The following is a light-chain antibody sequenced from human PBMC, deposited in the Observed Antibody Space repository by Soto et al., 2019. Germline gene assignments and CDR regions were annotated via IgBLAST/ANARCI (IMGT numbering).Light chain of an antibody. CDR3: QQSNSSPLT. CDR1: QGITYW. Sequence: GHRVTVTWWASQGITYWLAWYQQRPGRAPKCLIYAASILESGVPSRFTGSGSGTNSTLTINGLPPEDFEIYFCQQSNSSPLTFGQGTRLEIK. J-gene: IGKJ5*01. V-gene: IGKV1-12*01. CDR2: AAS.